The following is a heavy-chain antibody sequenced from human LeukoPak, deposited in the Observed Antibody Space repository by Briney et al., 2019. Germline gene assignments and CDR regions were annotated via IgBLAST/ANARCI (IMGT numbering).Heavy chain of an antibody. CDR2: TSTYNGNT. V-gene: IGHV1-18*01. J-gene: IGHJ5*02. CDR1: GYTFTSYG. D-gene: IGHD3-10*01. CDR3: ARDHRSITMVRGGLTWFDP. Sequence: ASVKVSFKSSGYTFTSYGISWVRQAPGQGLEWMGWTSTYNGNTNYAQKLQGRVTMTTDTSTSTAYMELRSLRSDDTAVYYCARDHRSITMVRGGLTWFDPWGQGTLVTVSS.